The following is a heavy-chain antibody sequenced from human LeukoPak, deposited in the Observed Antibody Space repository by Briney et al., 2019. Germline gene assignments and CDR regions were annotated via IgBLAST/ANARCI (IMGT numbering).Heavy chain of an antibody. CDR3: ARHRGYYDSPNWFDP. CDR2: IYYSGST. D-gene: IGHD3-22*01. J-gene: IGHJ5*02. Sequence: SETLSLTCTVSGGSISSYYWSWIRQPPGKGLEWIGYIYYSGSTNYNPSLKSRVTISVDTSKNQFSLKLSSVTAADTAVYYCARHRGYYDSPNWFDPWGQGTLVTVSP. V-gene: IGHV4-59*08. CDR1: GGSISSYY.